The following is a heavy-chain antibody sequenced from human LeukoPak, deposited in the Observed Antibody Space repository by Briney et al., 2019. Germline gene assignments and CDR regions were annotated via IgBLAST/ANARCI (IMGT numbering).Heavy chain of an antibody. CDR3: ARVPFPSGSSLDY. V-gene: IGHV4-34*01. CDR2: INHSGST. CDR1: GGSFSGYY. Sequence: SETLSLTCAVYGGSFSGYYWSWIRQPPGKGLEWIGEINHSGSTNYNPSLKSRVTISVDTSKNQFSLKPSSVTAADTAVYYCARVPFPSGSSLDYWGQGTLVTVSS. D-gene: IGHD3-10*01. J-gene: IGHJ4*02.